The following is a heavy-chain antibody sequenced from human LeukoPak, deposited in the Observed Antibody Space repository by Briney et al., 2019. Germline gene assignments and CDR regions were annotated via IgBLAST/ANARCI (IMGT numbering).Heavy chain of an antibody. CDR3: AKGPQGD. D-gene: IGHD3-16*01. CDR1: GFTFRNYA. J-gene: IGHJ4*02. V-gene: IGHV3-23*01. Sequence: GGSLRLSCAASGFTFRNYAMSWVRQAPGKGLEWVSAIDSGGGTYYANSVKGRFTISRDNSKNTLYQQLGSLRVEDTAVYYCAKGPQGDWGQGALLTVSS. CDR2: IDSGGGT.